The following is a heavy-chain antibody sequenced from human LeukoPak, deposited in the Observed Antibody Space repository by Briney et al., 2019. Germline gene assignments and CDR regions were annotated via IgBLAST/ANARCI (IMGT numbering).Heavy chain of an antibody. V-gene: IGHV5-51*01. CDR3: ARLISGWVQSDAFDI. Sequence: MPGESLKISCKGSGYSFTSYWIGWVRQMPGKGLEWMGIIYPGDSDTRYSPSFQGQVTISADKSISTAYLQWSSLKASDTAMYYCARLISGWVQSDAFDIWGQGTMVTVSS. D-gene: IGHD6-19*01. J-gene: IGHJ3*02. CDR1: GYSFTSYW. CDR2: IYPGDSDT.